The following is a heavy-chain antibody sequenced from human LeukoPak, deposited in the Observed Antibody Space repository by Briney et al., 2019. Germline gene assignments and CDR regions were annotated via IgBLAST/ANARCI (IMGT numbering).Heavy chain of an antibody. V-gene: IGHV3-23*01. CDR3: AGGSYYGSGSRPGYIEY. Sequence: GGSLRLSCVASGFTFSSYAMNWVRQAPGKGLEWVSLISGSGDNTHYAGSVKGRLTISRDNSKNTVYPQLNSLRAEDTAVYYCAGGSYYGSGSRPGYIEYWGQGTLVTVSS. CDR1: GFTFSSYA. J-gene: IGHJ4*02. CDR2: ISGSGDNT. D-gene: IGHD3-10*01.